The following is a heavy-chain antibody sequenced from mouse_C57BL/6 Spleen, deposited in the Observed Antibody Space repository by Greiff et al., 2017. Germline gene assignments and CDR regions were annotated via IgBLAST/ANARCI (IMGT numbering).Heavy chain of an antibody. D-gene: IGHD3-2*02. CDR3: ARPTAQDSWFAY. J-gene: IGHJ3*01. Sequence: VQLQQSGPELVKPGASVKISCKASGYAFSSSWMNWVKQRPGKGLEWIGRIYPGDGDTNYNGKFKGKATLTADKSSSTAYMQLSSLTSEDSVVYFCARPTAQDSWFAYWGQGTLVTVSA. CDR2: IYPGDGDT. CDR1: GYAFSSSW. V-gene: IGHV1-82*01.